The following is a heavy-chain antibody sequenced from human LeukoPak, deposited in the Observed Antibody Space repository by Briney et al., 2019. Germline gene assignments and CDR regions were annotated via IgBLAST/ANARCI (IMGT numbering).Heavy chain of an antibody. D-gene: IGHD6-13*01. CDR2: IYSGGST. CDR3: AKDIFTGIAAAGAIDY. CDR1: GFTVSSNY. V-gene: IGHV3-53*05. Sequence: GGSLRLSCAASGFTVSSNYMSWVRQAPGKGLEWVSVIYSGGSTYYADSVKGRFTISRDNAKNSLYLQMNSLRAEDTALYYCAKDIFTGIAAAGAIDYWGQGTLVTVSS. J-gene: IGHJ4*02.